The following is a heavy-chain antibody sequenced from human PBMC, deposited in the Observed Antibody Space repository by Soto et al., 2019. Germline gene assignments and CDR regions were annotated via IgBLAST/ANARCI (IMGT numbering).Heavy chain of an antibody. J-gene: IGHJ4*02. CDR3: ARHRVVNDFWITYFDY. Sequence: SETLSLTCTVSGGSISSSSYYWGWIRQPPGKGLEWIGSIYYSGSTYYNPSLKSRVTISVDTSKNQFSLKLSSVTAADTAVYYRARHRVVNDFWITYFDYWGQGTLVTVSS. CDR1: GGSISSSSYY. D-gene: IGHD3-3*01. CDR2: IYYSGST. V-gene: IGHV4-39*01.